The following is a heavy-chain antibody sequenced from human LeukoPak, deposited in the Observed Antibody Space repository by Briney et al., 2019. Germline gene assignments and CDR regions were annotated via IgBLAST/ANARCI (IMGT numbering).Heavy chain of an antibody. CDR1: GGSISSSSYY. V-gene: IGHV4-39*07. Sequence: SETLSLTCTVSGGSISSSSYYWGWIRQPPGKGLEWIGSIYYSGSTYYNPSLKSRVTLSLDKSKNQFSLKLSSVTAADTAVYYCARGGSHLWQPFDSWGQGTLVTVSS. CDR2: IYYSGST. D-gene: IGHD5-18*01. CDR3: ARGGSHLWQPFDS. J-gene: IGHJ4*02.